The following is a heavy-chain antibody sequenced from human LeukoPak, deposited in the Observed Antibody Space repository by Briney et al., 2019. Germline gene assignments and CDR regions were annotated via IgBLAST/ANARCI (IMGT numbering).Heavy chain of an antibody. CDR3: ARHIGAESGSGSYYSRLGKYYYYGMDV. D-gene: IGHD3-10*01. Sequence: SETLSLTCAVYGGSFSGYYWSWIRQPPGKGLEWIGEINHSGSTNYNPSLKSRVTISVDTSKNQFSLKLSSVTAADTAVYYCARHIGAESGSGSYYSRLGKYYYYGMDVWGQGTTVTVSS. CDR2: INHSGST. CDR1: GGSFSGYY. V-gene: IGHV4-34*01. J-gene: IGHJ6*02.